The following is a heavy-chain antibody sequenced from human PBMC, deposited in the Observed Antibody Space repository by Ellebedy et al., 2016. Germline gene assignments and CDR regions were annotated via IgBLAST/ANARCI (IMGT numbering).Heavy chain of an antibody. Sequence: ASVKVSXXASGYTFTSYGISWVRQAPGQGLEWMGWVNPNTGESGYAQKFQGRVTMTSTTSTSTAYIQLTSLTFEDTAVYYCARVGSGGPAATGDFDYWGQGTLVTVSP. CDR2: VNPNTGES. CDR1: GYTFTSYG. V-gene: IGHV1-8*02. D-gene: IGHD2-15*01. J-gene: IGHJ4*02. CDR3: ARVGSGGPAATGDFDY.